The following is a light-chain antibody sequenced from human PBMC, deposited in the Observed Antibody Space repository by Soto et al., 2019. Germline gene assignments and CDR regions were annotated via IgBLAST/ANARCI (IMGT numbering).Light chain of an antibody. CDR1: QSVSSSY. J-gene: IGKJ2*01. V-gene: IGKV3-20*01. Sequence: EIVLTQSPGTLSLSPGERATLSCRASQSVSSSYLAWYQHKPRQAPRLLIYGASNRATGLPDRFSGSGSGTDFTLAISRLEPEDFAVYYCQQYDTSPYTFGQGTRLEIK. CDR3: QQYDTSPYT. CDR2: GAS.